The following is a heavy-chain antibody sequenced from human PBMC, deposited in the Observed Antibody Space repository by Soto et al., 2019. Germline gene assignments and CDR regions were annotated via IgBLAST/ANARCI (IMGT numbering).Heavy chain of an antibody. CDR1: GFTFSSYG. V-gene: IGHV3-30*18. CDR2: ISYDGSNK. Sequence: QVQLVESGGGVVQPGRSLRLSCAASGFTFSSYGMHWVRQAPGKGLVWVAVISYDGSNKYYADSVKGRFTISRDNSKNTLYLQMNSLRAEDTAVYYCANLNGVTYYDFWSGYSGPIYWGQGTLVTVSS. J-gene: IGHJ4*02. D-gene: IGHD3-3*01. CDR3: ANLNGVTYYDFWSGYSGPIY.